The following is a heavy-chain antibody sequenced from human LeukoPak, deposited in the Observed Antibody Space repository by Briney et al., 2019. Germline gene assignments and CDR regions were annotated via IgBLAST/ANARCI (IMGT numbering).Heavy chain of an antibody. Sequence: PSETLSLTCTVSGGSISSYYWSWIRQPAGKGLEWIGRIYTSGSTNYNPSLKSRVTMSVDTSKNQFSLKLSSVTAADTAVYYCARGKVVTAIQDWYFDLWGRGTLVTVSS. D-gene: IGHD2-21*02. V-gene: IGHV4-4*07. CDR3: ARGKVVTAIQDWYFDL. J-gene: IGHJ2*01. CDR2: IYTSGST. CDR1: GGSISSYY.